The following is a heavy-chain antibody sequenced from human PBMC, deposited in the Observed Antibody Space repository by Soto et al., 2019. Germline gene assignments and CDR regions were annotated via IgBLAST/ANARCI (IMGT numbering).Heavy chain of an antibody. CDR1: GFTFSSYG. D-gene: IGHD3-22*01. CDR3: AKVGYYDSSGPYYYYYGMDV. V-gene: IGHV3-30*18. J-gene: IGHJ6*02. CDR2: ISYDGSNK. Sequence: GGSLRLSCAAPGFTFSSYGMHWVRQAPGKGLGWVAVISYDGSNKYYADSVKGRFTISRDNSKNTLYLQMNSLRAEDTAVYYCAKVGYYDSSGPYYYYYGMDVWGQGTTVTVSS.